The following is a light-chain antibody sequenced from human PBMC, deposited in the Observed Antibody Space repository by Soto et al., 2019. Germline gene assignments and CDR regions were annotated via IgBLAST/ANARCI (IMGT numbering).Light chain of an antibody. V-gene: IGKV3-15*01. CDR3: QKYNDWPPRWT. J-gene: IGKJ1*01. CDR1: QSVSTY. CDR2: SAS. Sequence: EIVMTQSPATLSVSPGERATLSCRASQSVSTYLAWYQQKPGQAPRLLIYSASTRATGIPARFSGGGSGTEFTLNISSLQSEDFAVYICQKYNDWPPRWTFGQGTKVEIK.